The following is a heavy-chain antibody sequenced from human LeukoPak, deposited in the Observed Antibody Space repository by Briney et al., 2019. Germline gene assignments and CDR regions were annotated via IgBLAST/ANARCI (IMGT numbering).Heavy chain of an antibody. Sequence: MTSETLSLTCTVSGGSISSYYWSWIRQPAGKGLEWIGRIYTSGSTNHNPSLKSRVTMSVDTSKNQFSLKLSSVTAADTAVYYCARGEWLRYGYYYGMDVWGQGTTVTVSS. V-gene: IGHV4-4*07. CDR3: ARGEWLRYGYYYGMDV. CDR2: IYTSGST. D-gene: IGHD5-12*01. CDR1: GGSISSYY. J-gene: IGHJ6*02.